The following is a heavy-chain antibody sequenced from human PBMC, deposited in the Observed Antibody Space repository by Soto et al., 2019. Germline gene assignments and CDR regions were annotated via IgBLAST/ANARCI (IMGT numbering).Heavy chain of an antibody. CDR3: ASAWSTDCFDY. CDR1: GFTFSRHW. D-gene: IGHD3-3*01. CDR2: TKKDGSDK. Sequence: EVQLVASGGGLVQPGGSLRLSCTASGFTFSRHWMSWVRQAPGKGLEWVANTKKDGSDKYYVDSVKGRFTISRDDAKNSLYLQMNSRRAEDTAVYYCASAWSTDCFDYWGQGALVPVSS. V-gene: IGHV3-7*01. J-gene: IGHJ4*02.